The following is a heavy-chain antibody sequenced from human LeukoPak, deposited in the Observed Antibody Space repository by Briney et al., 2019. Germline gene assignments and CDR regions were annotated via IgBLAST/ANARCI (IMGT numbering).Heavy chain of an antibody. CDR1: GYTFTSYG. CDR3: ARELRAELSHLSESDY. CDR2: ISAYNGNT. D-gene: IGHD2-21*02. V-gene: IGHV1-18*01. J-gene: IGHJ4*02. Sequence: ASVKVSCKASGYTFTSYGISWVRQAPGQGLEWMGWISAYNGNTNYAQKLQGRVTMTTDTSTSTAYMELRSLRSDDTAVYYCARELRAELSHLSESDYWGQGTLVTVSS.